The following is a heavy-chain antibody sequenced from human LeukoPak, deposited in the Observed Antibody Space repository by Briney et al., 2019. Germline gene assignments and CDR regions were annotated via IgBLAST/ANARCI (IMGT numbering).Heavy chain of an antibody. CDR1: GSTFTSYY. J-gene: IGHJ4*02. D-gene: IGHD6-19*01. CDR2: INPSGGST. CDR3: ARISIAVAGTIDY. V-gene: IGHV1-46*03. Sequence: ASVKVSCKASGSTFTSYYMHWVRQAPGQGLELMGIINPSGGSTSYAQKFQGRVTMTRDTSTSTVYMELSSLRSEDTAVYYCARISIAVAGTIDYWGQGTLVTVSS.